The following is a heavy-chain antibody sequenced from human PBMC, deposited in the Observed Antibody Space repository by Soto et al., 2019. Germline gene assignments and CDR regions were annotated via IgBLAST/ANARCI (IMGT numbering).Heavy chain of an antibody. CDR3: AKDRARGYCTSTSCYGDSYYYMDV. J-gene: IGHJ6*03. CDR2: ISYSGGST. CDR1: GFTFSSYA. Sequence: GGSLRLSCAASGFTFSSYAMSWVRQAPGKGLEWVSAISYSGGSTYYADSVRGRFTISRDNSKNTLYLLMNSLRAEDTAVYYCAKDRARGYCTSTSCYGDSYYYMDVWGTGTTVTVSS. D-gene: IGHD2-2*01. V-gene: IGHV3-23*01.